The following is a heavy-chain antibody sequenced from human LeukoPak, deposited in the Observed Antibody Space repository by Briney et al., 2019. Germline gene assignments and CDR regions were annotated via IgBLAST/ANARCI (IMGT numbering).Heavy chain of an antibody. D-gene: IGHD3-9*01. CDR1: GGSISSYY. J-gene: IGHJ4*02. CDR2: IYYSGST. V-gene: IGHV4-59*01. CDR3: ARGPDYDILTGFDY. Sequence: SETLSLTCTVSGGSISSYYWSWIRQPPGKGLEWIGYIYYSGSTNYNPSLESRVTTSVDTSKNQFSLKLSSVTAADTAVYYCARGPDYDILTGFDYWGQGTLVTVSS.